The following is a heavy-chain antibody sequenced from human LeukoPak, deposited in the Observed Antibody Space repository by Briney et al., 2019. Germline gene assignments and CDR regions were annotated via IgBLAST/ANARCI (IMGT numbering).Heavy chain of an antibody. Sequence: ASVTVSCKASGYTFTSYAMHWVRQAPGQRLEWMGWINAGNGNTKYSQKFQGRVTITRDTSASTAYMELSSLRSEDTAVYYCARDLLHLYYDSSGYESWGQGTLVTVSS. V-gene: IGHV1-3*01. CDR2: INAGNGNT. J-gene: IGHJ4*02. CDR1: GYTFTSYA. CDR3: ARDLLHLYYDSSGYES. D-gene: IGHD3-22*01.